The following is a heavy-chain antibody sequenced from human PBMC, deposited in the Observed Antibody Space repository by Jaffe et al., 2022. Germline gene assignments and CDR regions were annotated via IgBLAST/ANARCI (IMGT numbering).Heavy chain of an antibody. CDR2: IRSKAYGGTT. CDR1: GFTFGDYA. Sequence: EVQLVESGGGLVQPGRSLRLSCTASGFTFGDYAMSWFRQAPGKGLEWVGFIRSKAYGGTTEYAASVKGRFTISRDDSKSIAYLQMNSLKTEDTAVYYCTRDRSSEHYGDYGGYFDYWGQGTLVTVSS. V-gene: IGHV3-49*03. D-gene: IGHD4-17*01. J-gene: IGHJ4*02. CDR3: TRDRSSEHYGDYGGYFDY.